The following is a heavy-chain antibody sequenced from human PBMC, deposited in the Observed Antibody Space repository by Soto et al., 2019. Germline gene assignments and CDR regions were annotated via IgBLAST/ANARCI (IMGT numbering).Heavy chain of an antibody. CDR3: SKVSGFCIEDNGLPEYLYGMAV. V-gene: IGHV3-11*01. Sequence: SWILPKPEKGLEWVSYISSSGSTIYYADSVKGRFTISRDNDKNTLYLQMNSLRAEDTAVYYCSKVSGFCIEDNGLPEYLYGMAVRRQGTTVTVSS. D-gene: IGHD2-15*01. J-gene: IGHJ6*01. CDR2: ISSSGSTI.